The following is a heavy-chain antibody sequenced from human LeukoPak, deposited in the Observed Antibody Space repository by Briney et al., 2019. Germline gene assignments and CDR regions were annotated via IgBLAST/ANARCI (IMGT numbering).Heavy chain of an antibody. Sequence: GGSLRLSCAASGFTFSSYWMHWVRQAPGKGLVWVSRINSDGSSTSYADSVKGRFTISRDNAKNTLYLQMNSLRAEDTAVYYCAAIIAAAGTTSNDIWGQGTMVTVSS. CDR3: AAIIAAAGTTSNDI. CDR2: INSDGSST. V-gene: IGHV3-74*01. CDR1: GFTFSSYW. J-gene: IGHJ3*02. D-gene: IGHD6-13*01.